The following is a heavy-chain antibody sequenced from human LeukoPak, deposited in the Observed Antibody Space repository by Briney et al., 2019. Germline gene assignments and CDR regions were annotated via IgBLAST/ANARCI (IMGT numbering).Heavy chain of an antibody. J-gene: IGHJ4*02. Sequence: GGSLRLSCAAAGLIFHNVWMNWVRQAPGNGLEWVGRIKSSADGGTIDYAAPVKGRFTISRDDSKDMLYLQMNGLKTEDTAVYYCTTGVSYWGQGTLVTVSS. CDR3: TTGVSY. CDR1: GLIFHNVW. V-gene: IGHV3-15*07. CDR2: IKSSADGGTI.